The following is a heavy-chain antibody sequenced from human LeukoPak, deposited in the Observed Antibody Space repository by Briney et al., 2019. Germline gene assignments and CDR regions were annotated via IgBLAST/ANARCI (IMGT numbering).Heavy chain of an antibody. D-gene: IGHD2-2*01. CDR2: ISGSAGST. CDR1: GFTFSSYA. CDR3: AKQGYCSSTSCYDGDH. V-gene: IGHV3-23*01. J-gene: IGHJ4*02. Sequence: GGSLRLSCAASGFTFSSYAMTWVRQAPGKGLEWVSCISGSAGSTYYADSVKGRFTTSRDNSKNTLYLQMNSLRAEDTAVYYCAKQGYCSSTSCYDGDHWGQGTLVTVSS.